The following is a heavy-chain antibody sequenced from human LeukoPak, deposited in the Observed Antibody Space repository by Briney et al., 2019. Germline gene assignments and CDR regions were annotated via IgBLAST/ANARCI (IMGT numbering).Heavy chain of an antibody. D-gene: IGHD2-2*01. J-gene: IGHJ4*02. V-gene: IGHV3-23*01. CDR1: GFTFSSYA. Sequence: GGSLRLSCAASGFTFSSYAMSWVRQAPGKGLEWVSAISGSGGSTYYAGSVKGRFTISRDNSKNTLYLQMNSLRAEDTAVYYCAKDSGCSSTSCSFDYWGQGTLVTVSS. CDR3: AKDSGCSSTSCSFDY. CDR2: ISGSGGST.